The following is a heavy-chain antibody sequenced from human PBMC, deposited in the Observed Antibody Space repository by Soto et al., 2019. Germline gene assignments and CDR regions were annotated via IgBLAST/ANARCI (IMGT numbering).Heavy chain of an antibody. V-gene: IGHV3-30-3*01. CDR3: ARDWNLLD. D-gene: IGHD1-1*01. CDR2: ISYDGSNK. CDR1: GFTFSSYA. J-gene: IGHJ4*02. Sequence: QVQLVESGGGVVQPGRSLRLSCAASGFTFSSYAMHWVRQAPGKGLEWVAVISYDGSNKYYADSVKGRFTISRDNSKNTLYLQMNSLRAEDTAVYYCARDWNLLDWGQGTLVTDSS.